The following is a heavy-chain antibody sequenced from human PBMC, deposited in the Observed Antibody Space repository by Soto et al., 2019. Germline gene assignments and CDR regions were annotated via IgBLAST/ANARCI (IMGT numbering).Heavy chain of an antibody. CDR2: IVVGSGNT. J-gene: IGHJ4*02. CDR3: AAELRYSGSHDPPGY. V-gene: IGHV1-58*01. CDR1: GFTFTSSA. Sequence: QMQLVQSGPEVKKPGTSVKVSCKASGFTFTSSAVQWVRQARGQRLEWIGWIVVGSGNTNYAQKFQERVTITRDMSTSTAYMELSSRRSEDTAVYYCAAELRYSGSHDPPGYWGQGTLVTVSS. D-gene: IGHD1-26*01.